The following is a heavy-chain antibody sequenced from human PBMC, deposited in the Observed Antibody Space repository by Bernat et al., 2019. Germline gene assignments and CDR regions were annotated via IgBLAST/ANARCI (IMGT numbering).Heavy chain of an antibody. J-gene: IGHJ2*01. D-gene: IGHD3-10*01. V-gene: IGHV3-23*01. CDR1: GFTFSTYA. CDR3: AKCLHGSGSYLWYFDL. CDR2: ITDSGGCT. Sequence: EVQLLESGGTLVQPGGSLRVSCVASGFTFSTYAMTWVRQVPGTGLEWVSVITDSGGCTHYADSVKGRFTISRDNTKNTLYLEMNSLSAEETAIYYCAKCLHGSGSYLWYFDLWGRGTLVTVSS.